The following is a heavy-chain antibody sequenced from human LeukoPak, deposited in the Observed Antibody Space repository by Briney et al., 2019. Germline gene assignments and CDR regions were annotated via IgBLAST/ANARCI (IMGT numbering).Heavy chain of an antibody. D-gene: IGHD1-26*01. CDR1: GYTFTGYY. Sequence: ASVKVSCKASGYTFTGYYIHWVRQAPGQGLEWMGWINPNSGDTNYAQKFQGRVTMTRDTSISTAYMELSRLRSDDTAVYYCARAGVGATRPNNYWGQGTLVTVSS. V-gene: IGHV1-2*02. CDR2: INPNSGDT. CDR3: ARAGVGATRPNNY. J-gene: IGHJ4*02.